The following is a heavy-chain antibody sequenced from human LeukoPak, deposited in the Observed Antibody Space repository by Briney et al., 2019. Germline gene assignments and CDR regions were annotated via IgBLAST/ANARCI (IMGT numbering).Heavy chain of an antibody. CDR1: GYRFTSYW. D-gene: IGHD2-21*02. Sequence: GESLKISCKGSGYRFTSYWIGWVRQMPGKGLEWMGIIYPSDSDTRYSPSFQGQVTISADKSISTAYLQWSSLKASDTAMYYCARGAYCGGDCYLDYYYYYMDVWGKGTTVTVSS. V-gene: IGHV5-51*01. CDR3: ARGAYCGGDCYLDYYYYYMDV. J-gene: IGHJ6*03. CDR2: IYPSDSDT.